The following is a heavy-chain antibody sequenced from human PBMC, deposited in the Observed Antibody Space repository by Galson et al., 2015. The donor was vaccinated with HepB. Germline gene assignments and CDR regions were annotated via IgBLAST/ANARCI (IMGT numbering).Heavy chain of an antibody. Sequence: SLRLSCAASGFTFEDYAMHWVRQAPGKGLEWVSSISWNSGSIAYAHSVKGRFTITTDTAKHSLYLQMNSLRPEDTALYSCAKDDRSAWSSAGSWGRGTLVTVSS. V-gene: IGHV3-9*01. CDR2: ISWNSGSI. CDR3: AKDDRSAWSSAGS. J-gene: IGHJ5*02. CDR1: GFTFEDYA. D-gene: IGHD6-19*01.